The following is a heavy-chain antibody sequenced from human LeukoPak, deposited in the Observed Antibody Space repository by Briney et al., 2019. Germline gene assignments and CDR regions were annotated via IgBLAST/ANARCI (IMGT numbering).Heavy chain of an antibody. D-gene: IGHD3-10*01. V-gene: IGHV3-23*01. CDR3: AKGFGPMSTYPGY. CDR2: IYNSGDIT. CDR1: GFTFSSYA. J-gene: IGHJ4*02. Sequence: GGSLRLSCAASGFTFSSYAMIWVRQAPGKGLEWVSAIYNSGDITYYADSVKGRFTISRDNSKNTVYLQMNSLRADDTAVYHCAKGFGPMSTYPGYWGQGTLVAVSS.